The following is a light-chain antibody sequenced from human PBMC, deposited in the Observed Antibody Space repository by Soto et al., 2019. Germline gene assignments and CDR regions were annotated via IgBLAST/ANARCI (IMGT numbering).Light chain of an antibody. J-gene: IGKJ1*01. CDR3: HQFDSSLT. V-gene: IGKV3-20*01. Sequence: EILLTQSPATLSLSPGEGATLSCRASQSVSSSFLAWYQQQPGQAPRLLIYATSRRAPGIPDRFSGSGSGTHFTLPISRLEPDDFAVYYCHQFDSSLTFGQGTKVEIK. CDR2: ATS. CDR1: QSVSSSF.